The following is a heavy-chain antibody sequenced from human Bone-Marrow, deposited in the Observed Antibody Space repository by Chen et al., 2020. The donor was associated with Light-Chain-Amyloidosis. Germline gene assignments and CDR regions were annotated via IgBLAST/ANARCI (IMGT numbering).Heavy chain of an antibody. CDR3: ARRRDGYNFDY. CDR2: SYPDDSDA. V-gene: IGHV5-51*01. J-gene: IGHJ4*02. Sequence: EVQLEQSGPEVKKPGESLKISCKGSGYTFPNYWSGWVRQMPGKGLEWMGFSYPDDSDARYSPSFEGQVTISADKSITTAYLQWRSLKASDTAMYYCARRRDGYNFDYWGQGTLVTVSS. D-gene: IGHD5-12*01. CDR1: GYTFPNYW.